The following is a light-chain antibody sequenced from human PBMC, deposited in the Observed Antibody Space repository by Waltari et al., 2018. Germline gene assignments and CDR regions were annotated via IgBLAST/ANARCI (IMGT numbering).Light chain of an antibody. CDR2: WAS. J-gene: IGKJ2*01. CDR1: QSLLYSSNNKNY. V-gene: IGKV4-1*01. Sequence: DIVMTQSPDSLAVSLGERATNKFKSSQSLLYSSNNKNYLAWYQQKPGQPPKPLIYWASTRESGVPDRFSGSGSGTDFTLTISSLQAEDVAIYYCQQYYSTLVFGQGTKLEIK. CDR3: QQYYSTLV.